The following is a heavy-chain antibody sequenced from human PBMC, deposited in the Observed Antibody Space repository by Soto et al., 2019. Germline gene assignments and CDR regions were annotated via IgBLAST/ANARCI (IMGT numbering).Heavy chain of an antibody. V-gene: IGHV3-33*01. J-gene: IGHJ4*02. Sequence: QVQLVESGGGVVQPGRSLRLSCAASGFTFSSYGMHWVRQAPGKGLEWVAVIWYDGSNKYYADSVKGRFTNSRDNSKNALYLQMNSLRAEDTAVYYCARWSYTVTHVTRIDYWGQGTLVTVSS. CDR2: IWYDGSNK. CDR3: ARWSYTVTHVTRIDY. CDR1: GFTFSSYG. D-gene: IGHD4-17*01.